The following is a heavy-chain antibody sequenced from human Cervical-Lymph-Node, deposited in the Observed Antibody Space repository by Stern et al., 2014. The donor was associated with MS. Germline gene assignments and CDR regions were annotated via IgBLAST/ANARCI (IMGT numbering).Heavy chain of an antibody. V-gene: IGHV1-46*03. CDR3: AIDKRIAVAGTPDFDY. Sequence: QVQLVQSGAEVKKPGASVKVSCKASGYTFTSYYMHWVRQAPGQGIEWMVIINPSGGTTSDAQQFQGRVTMTRAPSTRTVSTHPSSLRSEDTAVYYCAIDKRIAVAGTPDFDYWGQGTLVTVSS. CDR2: INPSGGTT. CDR1: GYTFTSYY. J-gene: IGHJ4*02. D-gene: IGHD6-19*01.